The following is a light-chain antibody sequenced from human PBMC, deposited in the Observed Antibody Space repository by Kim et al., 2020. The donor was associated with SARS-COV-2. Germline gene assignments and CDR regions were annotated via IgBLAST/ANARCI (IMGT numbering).Light chain of an antibody. CDR3: QQRGTWPPALT. Sequence: PVEIATPSCGTSHNVDINLAWNQQTPGQPPRLLIYDAAFRAAGIPDRFSGSGSGTDFTLTIGSLAPEDFAVYYCQQRGTWPPALTFGGGTKVDIK. CDR2: DAA. CDR1: HNVDIN. J-gene: IGKJ4*01. V-gene: IGKV3-11*01.